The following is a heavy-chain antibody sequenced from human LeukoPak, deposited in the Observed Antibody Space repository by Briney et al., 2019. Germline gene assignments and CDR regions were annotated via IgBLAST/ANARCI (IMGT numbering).Heavy chain of an antibody. CDR2: ISACNGNT. D-gene: IGHD3-9*01. CDR1: GYSFTSYS. CDR3: ARGEGIFFDY. J-gene: IGHJ4*02. Sequence: ASVKVSCKTSGYSFTSYSITWVRQAPGQGLEWMGWISACNGNTNYAQNLQGRVTMTTDTSTSTAYMELRSLISDDTAVYYCARGEGIFFDYWGQGTLVTVSS. V-gene: IGHV1-18*01.